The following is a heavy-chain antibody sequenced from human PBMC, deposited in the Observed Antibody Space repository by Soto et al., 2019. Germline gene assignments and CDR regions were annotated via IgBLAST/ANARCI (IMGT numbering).Heavy chain of an antibody. CDR1: GYTFTSYY. CDR2: INPSGGST. D-gene: IGHD5-18*01. J-gene: IGHJ6*02. V-gene: IGHV1-46*01. Sequence: QVQLVQSGAEVKKPGASVKVSCKASGYTFTSYYMHWVRQAPGQGLEWMGIINPSGGSTSYAQKFQGSVTMTGDTSTSTVYMELSSLRSEDTAVYYCARSDSYGAPYDGMDVWGQGTTVTVSS. CDR3: ARSDSYGAPYDGMDV.